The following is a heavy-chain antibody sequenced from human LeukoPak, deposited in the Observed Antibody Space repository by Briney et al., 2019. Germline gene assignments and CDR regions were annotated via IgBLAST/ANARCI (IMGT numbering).Heavy chain of an antibody. V-gene: IGHV4-59*12. D-gene: IGHD3-10*01. CDR3: ARSSGSGSYYYWFDP. CDR1: GGSISSYY. Sequence: PSETLSLTCTVSGGSISSYYWSWIRQPPGKGLEWIGYIYYSGSTNYNPSLKSRVTISVDTSKNQFSLKLSSVTAADTAVYYCARSSGSGSYYYWFDPWGQGTLVTVSS. CDR2: IYYSGST. J-gene: IGHJ5*02.